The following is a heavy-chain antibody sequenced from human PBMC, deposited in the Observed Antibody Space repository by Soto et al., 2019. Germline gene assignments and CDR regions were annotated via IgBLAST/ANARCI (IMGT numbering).Heavy chain of an antibody. CDR3: VRVASGFYFDH. CDR2: IRKKVNSYTT. Sequence: PGGSLRLSCAASGFTFSDHYMDWVRQAPGKGLEWVGRIRKKVNSYTTEYAASVKGRFTISRDDSKNSLSLQINSLKTEDTAVYYCVRVASGFYFDHWGQGTPVTVSS. J-gene: IGHJ4*02. D-gene: IGHD3-3*01. V-gene: IGHV3-72*01. CDR1: GFTFSDHY.